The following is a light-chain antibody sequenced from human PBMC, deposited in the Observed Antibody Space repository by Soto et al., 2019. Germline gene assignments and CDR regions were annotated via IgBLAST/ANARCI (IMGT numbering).Light chain of an antibody. V-gene: IGKV1-5*01. J-gene: IGKJ4*01. Sequence: DIQMTQSPSTLSASVGDRVTITCRASQSISSWLAWYQQKPGKAPKLLIYDASSLESGVQSRFSGSGSGTDFTLTIRSLQPEDVATYFCQKYNSAPLTFGGGTKVDIK. CDR1: QSISSW. CDR3: QKYNSAPLT. CDR2: DAS.